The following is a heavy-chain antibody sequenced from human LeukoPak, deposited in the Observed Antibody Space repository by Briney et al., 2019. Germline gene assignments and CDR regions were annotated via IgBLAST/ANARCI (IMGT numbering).Heavy chain of an antibody. J-gene: IGHJ4*02. CDR3: AREDCTNGVCYLLY. V-gene: IGHV3-23*01. CDR1: GFTVSSNY. CDR2: ISGSGGST. Sequence: GGSLRLSCAASGFTVSSNYMSWVRQAPGKGLEWVSAISGSGGSTYYADSVKGRLTISRDNSKNTLYLQMNSLRAEDTAVYYCAREDCTNGVCYLLYWGQGTLVTVSS. D-gene: IGHD2-8*01.